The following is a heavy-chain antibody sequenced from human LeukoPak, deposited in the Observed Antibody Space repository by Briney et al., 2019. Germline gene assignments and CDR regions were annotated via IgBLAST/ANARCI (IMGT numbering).Heavy chain of an antibody. CDR3: ADDYGD. Sequence: SETLSLTCSVSGGSVSSYYWSWIRQPAGKGLEWIGRIYPSGTTHYNPSLKSRVTMSVERSKNQLSLKLTSVTAADTAVYYCADDYGDWGQGTLVTVSS. J-gene: IGHJ4*02. CDR2: IYPSGTT. V-gene: IGHV4-4*07. D-gene: IGHD4-17*01. CDR1: GGSVSSYY.